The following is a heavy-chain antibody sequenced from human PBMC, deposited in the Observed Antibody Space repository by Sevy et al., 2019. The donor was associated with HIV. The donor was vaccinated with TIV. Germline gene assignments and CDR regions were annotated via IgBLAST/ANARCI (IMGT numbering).Heavy chain of an antibody. CDR3: ARDLPPSATTVAHFDF. V-gene: IGHV3-48*03. CDR1: GFSFSNYE. D-gene: IGHD4-17*01. J-gene: IGHJ4*02. Sequence: GGSLRLSCAASGFSFSNYEMNRVRQAPGKGLEWISYISSSGSRIYYADSVRGRFIISRDNAKNSLYLQMSSLRAEDTAVYYCARDLPPSATTVAHFDFWGQGTLVTVSS. CDR2: ISSSGSRI.